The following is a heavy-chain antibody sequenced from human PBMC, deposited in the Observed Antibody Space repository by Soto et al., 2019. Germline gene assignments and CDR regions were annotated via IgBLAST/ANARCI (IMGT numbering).Heavy chain of an antibody. D-gene: IGHD6-19*01. Sequence: EVQLLESGGGLVQPGGSLRLSCAASGFTFSSYAMTWVRQAPGKWREWVSTISRSGDSTYYRDSVKGRFTISRDNSKNTVYLQMNSLRAEDTAGYYCAKTDNLNPQSSGWANRFDYWGQGTRVTVSS. CDR3: AKTDNLNPQSSGWANRFDY. J-gene: IGHJ4*02. V-gene: IGHV3-23*01. CDR2: ISRSGDST. CDR1: GFTFSSYA.